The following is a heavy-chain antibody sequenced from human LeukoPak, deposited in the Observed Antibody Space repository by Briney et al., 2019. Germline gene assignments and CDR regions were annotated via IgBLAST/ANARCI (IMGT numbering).Heavy chain of an antibody. CDR1: GGSISSYY. Sequence: PSETLSLTCTVSGGSISSYYWSWIRQPPGRGLEWIGYIYYSGSTNYNPSLKSRVTISVDMSKNQFSLKLSSVTAADTAVYYCARGLRDTAMPIRSYYYYYGMDVWGQGTTVTVSS. V-gene: IGHV4-59*01. J-gene: IGHJ6*02. D-gene: IGHD5-18*01. CDR2: IYYSGST. CDR3: ARGLRDTAMPIRSYYYYYGMDV.